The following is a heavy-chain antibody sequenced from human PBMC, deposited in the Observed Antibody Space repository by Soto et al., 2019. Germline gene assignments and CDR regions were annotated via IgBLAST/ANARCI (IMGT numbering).Heavy chain of an antibody. CDR1: GGSFSGYY. CDR3: ARGTLGLDPYGGNLDY. CDR2: INHSGST. Sequence: HVQLQQWGAGLLKPSETLSLTCAVYGGSFSGYYWSWIRQPPGKGLEWIGEINHSGSTNYNPSLKSRVTISVDTSKNQFSLKLSSVTAADTAVYYCARGTLGLDPYGGNLDYWGQGTLVTVSS. D-gene: IGHD4-17*01. J-gene: IGHJ4*02. V-gene: IGHV4-34*01.